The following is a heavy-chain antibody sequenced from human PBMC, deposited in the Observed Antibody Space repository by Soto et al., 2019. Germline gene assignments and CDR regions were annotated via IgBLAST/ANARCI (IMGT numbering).Heavy chain of an antibody. J-gene: IGHJ4*02. CDR3: ARGYEQEY. V-gene: IGHV3-48*02. CDR1: GFPFSTYS. D-gene: IGHD2-2*01. Sequence: EVQLVESGGGLVQPGGSVRLLCAAWGFPFSTYSINWVRQAPGKGLEWVSHISSSSSMIYYADSVKGRFTISRDNAKNSLYLQMNSLRDEDTAVYYCARGYEQEYWGQGTLVTVSS. CDR2: ISSSSSMI.